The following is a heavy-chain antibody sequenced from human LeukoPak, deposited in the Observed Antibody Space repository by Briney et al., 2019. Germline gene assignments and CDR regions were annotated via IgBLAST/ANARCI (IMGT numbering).Heavy chain of an antibody. CDR2: IRGSGGGT. D-gene: IGHD6-19*01. CDR3: AKAGIGVVVYFDY. J-gene: IGHJ4*02. CDR1: GFTFSSYV. V-gene: IGHV3-23*01. Sequence: PGGALRLSCAASGFTFSSYVMSSVRQAPEKGLEWVSSIRGSGGGTYYADSVKGRFTISRDNSKNTLYLQMNRLRDEDTALYYCAKAGIGVVVYFDYWGQGTLVTVSS.